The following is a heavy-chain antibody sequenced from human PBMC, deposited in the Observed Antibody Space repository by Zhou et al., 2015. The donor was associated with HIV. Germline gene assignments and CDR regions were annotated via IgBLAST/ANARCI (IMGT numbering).Heavy chain of an antibody. CDR1: GGTFSSYA. V-gene: IGHV1-69*01. J-gene: IGHJ2*01. D-gene: IGHD6-13*01. Sequence: QVQLVQSGAEVKKPGSSVKVSCKASGGTFSSYAISWVRQAPGQGLEWMGGIIPIFGTANYAQKFQGRVTITADESTSTAYMELSSLRSEDTAVYYCARLGNIAAAVEEVGTPLLNWYFDLWGRGTLVTVSS. CDR3: ARLGNIAAAVEEVGTPLLNWYFDL. CDR2: IIPIFGTA.